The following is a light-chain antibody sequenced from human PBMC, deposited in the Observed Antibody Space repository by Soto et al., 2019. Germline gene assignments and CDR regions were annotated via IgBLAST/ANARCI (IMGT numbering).Light chain of an antibody. CDR1: QSVGSS. CDR2: GAN. Sequence: ETVMTQSPATLSVTPGEGATLSCRASQSVGSSLAWYQHKPGQAPRLLIYGANTRATGIPARFSGSGYGADFTLTISRLEPADFAVYYCQQYGSSWTFGQGTRLEI. J-gene: IGKJ5*01. CDR3: QQYGSSWT. V-gene: IGKV3-15*01.